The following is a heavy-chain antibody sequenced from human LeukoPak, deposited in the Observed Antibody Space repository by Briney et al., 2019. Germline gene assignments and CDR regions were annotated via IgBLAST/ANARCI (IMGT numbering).Heavy chain of an antibody. D-gene: IGHD6-13*01. J-gene: IGHJ4*02. CDR2: INPNSGGT. V-gene: IGHV1-2*02. CDR3: ARDASLPIAAAGTDGY. CDR1: GYTLTGYY. Sequence: RGASVKVSCKASGYTLTGYYMHWVRQAPGQGLEWMGWINPNSGGTNYAQKFQGRVTMTRDTSISTAYMELSRLRSDDTAVYYCARDASLPIAAAGTDGYWGQGTLVTVSS.